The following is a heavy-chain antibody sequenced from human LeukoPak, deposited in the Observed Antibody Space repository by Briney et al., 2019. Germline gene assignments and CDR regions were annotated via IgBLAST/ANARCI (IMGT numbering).Heavy chain of an antibody. CDR2: IGTAGDT. CDR1: GFTFSSYD. J-gene: IGHJ4*02. Sequence: PGGSLRLSCAASGFTFSSYDMHWVRQATGKGLEWVSAIGTAGDTNYLGSVKGRFTISRENAKNSLYLQMNSLRAGDTAVYYCARSYGLGNFDYWGQGTLVTVSS. CDR3: ARSYGLGNFDY. V-gene: IGHV3-13*01. D-gene: IGHD3-10*01.